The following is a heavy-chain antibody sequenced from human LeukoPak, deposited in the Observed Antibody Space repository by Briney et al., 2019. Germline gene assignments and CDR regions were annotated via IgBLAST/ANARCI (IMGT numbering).Heavy chain of an antibody. CDR2: ISSSSTYI. CDR3: AKDKGYRYYGMDV. Sequence: PGGSLRLSCAASGFTFSSYSMNWVRQAPGKGLEWVSSISSSSTYIYYADSVKGRFTISRDNAKNSLYLQMNSLRAEDTALYYCAKDKGYRYYGMDVWGQGTTVTVSS. V-gene: IGHV3-21*04. D-gene: IGHD2-15*01. J-gene: IGHJ6*02. CDR1: GFTFSSYS.